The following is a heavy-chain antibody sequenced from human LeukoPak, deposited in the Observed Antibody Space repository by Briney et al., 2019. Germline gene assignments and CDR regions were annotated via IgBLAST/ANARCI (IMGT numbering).Heavy chain of an antibody. CDR3: ATGYGDFRVEGRYFYS. V-gene: IGHV4-59*08. J-gene: IGHJ4*02. D-gene: IGHD4-17*01. Sequence: PSETLSLTCTVSGGSISSYYCSWIRQPPGKGLEWIGYIYYSGSTNYNPSLKSRVTISVDTSKNQFSLKLSSVTAADTAVYYCATGYGDFRVEGRYFYSWGQGTLVTVSS. CDR1: GGSISSYY. CDR2: IYYSGST.